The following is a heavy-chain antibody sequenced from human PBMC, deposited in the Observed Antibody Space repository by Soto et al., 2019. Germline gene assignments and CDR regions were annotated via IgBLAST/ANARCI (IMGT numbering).Heavy chain of an antibody. CDR1: GVTFTSYA. CDR3: AKGSFGFDY. D-gene: IGHD3-10*01. Sequence: HPGGTLRLSCTASGVTFTSYAMTWVRQVPGEGLQWVSSISKSGDSTYYADSVKGRFTTSRDNSKNTLYLQMNSLRAEDTAIYYWAKGSFGFDYWGQGTLVTVYS. CDR2: ISKSGDST. J-gene: IGHJ4*02. V-gene: IGHV3-23*01.